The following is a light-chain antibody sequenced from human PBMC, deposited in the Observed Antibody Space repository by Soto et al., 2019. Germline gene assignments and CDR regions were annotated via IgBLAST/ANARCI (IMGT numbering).Light chain of an antibody. J-gene: IGKJ2*01. CDR2: DAS. V-gene: IGKV1-5*01. CDR1: QNINSW. Sequence: DIQMTQSPSTLSASLGDRVTITCRASQNINSWLAWYQQKPGKAPKLLLYDASSLERGVPSRFRGSGSGTEFTLTISRLQPDDFATYDCQQYNRYYTFGQGTKLLIK. CDR3: QQYNRYYT.